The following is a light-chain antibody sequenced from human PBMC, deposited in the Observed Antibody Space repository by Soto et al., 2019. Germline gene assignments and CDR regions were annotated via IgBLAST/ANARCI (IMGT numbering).Light chain of an antibody. CDR2: GSG. Sequence: EIVLTQSPGTLSLSPGERATLSCRASQSVRSDYLAWYQQKPGQAPRLIIYGSGSRATGIPDRFSGSGSGTDFTLTISRLEPEDSAVYYCQLYGSSPYTFGQGTKVEIK. V-gene: IGKV3-20*01. CDR3: QLYGSSPYT. CDR1: QSVRSDY. J-gene: IGKJ2*01.